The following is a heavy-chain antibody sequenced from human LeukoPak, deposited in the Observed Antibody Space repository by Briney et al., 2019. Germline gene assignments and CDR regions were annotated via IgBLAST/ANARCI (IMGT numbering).Heavy chain of an antibody. Sequence: GGSLRLSCAASGFTFSSYGMHWVRQAPGKGLEWVAVISYDGSNKYYADSVKGRFTISRDNSKNTLYLQMNSLRAEDTVVYYCAKDPMAVLRFLEWLPYYGMDVWGQGTTVTVSS. V-gene: IGHV3-30*18. CDR1: GFTFSSYG. CDR3: AKDPMAVLRFLEWLPYYGMDV. D-gene: IGHD3-3*01. CDR2: ISYDGSNK. J-gene: IGHJ6*02.